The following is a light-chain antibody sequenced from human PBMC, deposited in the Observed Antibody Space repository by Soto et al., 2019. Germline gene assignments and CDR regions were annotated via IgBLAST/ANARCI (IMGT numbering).Light chain of an antibody. V-gene: IGLV1-40*01. CDR1: GSNIGAGYD. J-gene: IGLJ1*01. Sequence: QSVLTQPPSVSGAPGQRGTISFTGSGSNIGAGYDVQWYQQPPGTAPKLLIFGNINRPSGVPDRFSGSKSGTSASLAITGLQAEDEGDYYCQSYDSTLSARYVFGTGTKVTVL. CDR2: GNI. CDR3: QSYDSTLSARYV.